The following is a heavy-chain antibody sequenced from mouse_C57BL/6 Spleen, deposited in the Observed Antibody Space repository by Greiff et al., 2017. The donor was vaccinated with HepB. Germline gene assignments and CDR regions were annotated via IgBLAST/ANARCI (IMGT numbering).Heavy chain of an antibody. J-gene: IGHJ2*01. D-gene: IGHD1-1*01. Sequence: QVQLQQSGAELVKPGASVKISCKASGYAFSSYWMNWVKQRPGKGLEWIGQIYPGDGDTNYNGKFKGKATLTADKSSSTAYMQLSSLTSEDSAVYFCASNYYGSSYPYYFDYWGQGTTLTVSS. CDR1: GYAFSSYW. V-gene: IGHV1-80*01. CDR3: ASNYYGSSYPYYFDY. CDR2: IYPGDGDT.